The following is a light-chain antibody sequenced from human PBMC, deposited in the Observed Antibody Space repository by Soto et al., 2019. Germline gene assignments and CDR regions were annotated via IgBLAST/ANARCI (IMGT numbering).Light chain of an antibody. J-gene: IGLJ3*02. CDR2: KNN. CDR1: SYNIGKNL. V-gene: IGLV1-47*01. Sequence: QSVLTQPPSASGTPGQRVTISCSGGSYNIGKNLVYWYQQRPGTAPKLLIFKNNAWPSGVPDRFSGSNSGSSASLAISGLRSEDEADYFCAAWDDSLSAWVFGGGTKLTVL. CDR3: AAWDDSLSAWV.